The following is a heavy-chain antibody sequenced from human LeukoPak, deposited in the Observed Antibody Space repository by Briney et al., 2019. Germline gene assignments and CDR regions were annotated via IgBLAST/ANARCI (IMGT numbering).Heavy chain of an antibody. V-gene: IGHV3-23*01. J-gene: IGHJ6*02. CDR2: ISGSGGST. Sequence: GGSLRLPCAASGFTFSSYAMSWVRQAPGKGLEWVSAISGSGGSTYYADSVKGRFTISRDNSKNTLYLQMNSLRAEDTAVYYCAKDPYYGSGSPTRHYYGMDVWGQGTTVTVSS. D-gene: IGHD3-10*01. CDR1: GFTFSSYA. CDR3: AKDPYYGSGSPTRHYYGMDV.